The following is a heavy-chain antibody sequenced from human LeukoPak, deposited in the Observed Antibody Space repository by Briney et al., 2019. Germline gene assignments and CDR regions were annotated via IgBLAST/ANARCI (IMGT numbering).Heavy chain of an antibody. D-gene: IGHD2-15*01. CDR2: IYYSGST. V-gene: IGHV4-39*01. J-gene: IGHJ5*02. Sequence: SETPSLTCTVSGGSISSSSYYWGWIRQPPGKGLEWIGSIYYSGSTYYNPSLKSRVTISVDTSKNQFSLKLSSVTAADTAVYYCARPCGILHWFDPWGQGTLVTVSS. CDR1: GGSISSSSYY. CDR3: ARPCGILHWFDP.